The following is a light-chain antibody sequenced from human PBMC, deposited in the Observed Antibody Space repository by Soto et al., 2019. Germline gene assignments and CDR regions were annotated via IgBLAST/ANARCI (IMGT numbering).Light chain of an antibody. Sequence: IHMTQSPSSLSASVGDRIISTFRSCHGINNYLAWYQQKPGKRPKLLIYAASTLQSGVPSRFSGSGSGTDFTLTISSLQTEDVATYYCQTYNSARSTFGQRTKLEIK. CDR3: QTYNSARST. CDR1: HGINNY. V-gene: IGKV1-27*01. CDR2: AAS. J-gene: IGKJ2*01.